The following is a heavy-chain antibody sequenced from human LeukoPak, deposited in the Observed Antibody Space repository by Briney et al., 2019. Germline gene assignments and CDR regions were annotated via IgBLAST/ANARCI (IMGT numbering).Heavy chain of an antibody. CDR1: GYSFVTYW. CDR3: ARGGLRPAYHFDY. D-gene: IGHD3-16*01. V-gene: IGHV5-51*01. J-gene: IGHJ4*02. CDR2: TNPGDSDT. Sequence: GESLKISCEASGYSFVTYWIGWVGQMPGKGLEWLGSTNPGDSDTRYSPSFQGHVTISADKSITTAYLQWSSLGASDTAMYYCARGGLRPAYHFDYWGPGTLVIVSS.